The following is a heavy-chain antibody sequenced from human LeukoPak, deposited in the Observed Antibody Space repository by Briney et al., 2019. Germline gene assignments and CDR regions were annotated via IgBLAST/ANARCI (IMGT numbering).Heavy chain of an antibody. CDR3: AREHDGSGL. CDR2: IYYSGST. D-gene: IGHD3-22*01. J-gene: IGHJ4*02. V-gene: IGHV4-59*02. CDR1: GGSVSGYY. Sequence: SETLSLTCLVSGGSVSGYYWSWVRQPPGKGLEWIGYIYYSGSTIYNPSLKSRVTISIDTSKNQFSLKLTSVTAADTAVYYCAREHDGSGLWGQGTLVTVSS.